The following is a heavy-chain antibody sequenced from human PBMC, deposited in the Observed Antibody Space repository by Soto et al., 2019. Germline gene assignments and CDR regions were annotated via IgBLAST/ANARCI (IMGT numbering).Heavy chain of an antibody. CDR2: MNPNSGNT. D-gene: IGHD6-19*01. CDR1: GYTFTSYD. CDR3: ARLGIAVAGTPLFAFDN. J-gene: IGHJ3*02. V-gene: IGHV1-8*01. Sequence: GASVKVSCKASGYTFTSYDINWVRQATGQGLEWMGWMNPNSGNTGYAQKFQGRVTMTRNTSISTAYMELSSLRSEDTAVYYCARLGIAVAGTPLFAFDNCGQVTMVTVS.